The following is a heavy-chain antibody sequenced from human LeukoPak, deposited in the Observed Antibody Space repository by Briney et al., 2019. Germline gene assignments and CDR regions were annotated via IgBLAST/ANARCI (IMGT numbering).Heavy chain of an antibody. CDR2: INPSGGST. CDR1: GYTFTSYY. Sequence: ASVKASCKASGYTFTSYYMHWVRQAPGQGVEWMGIINPSGGSTSYVQKFQGRVTMDRDKSTRTVYMELSSLRSEDTAVYYCARGVRGDWVYFQHWGQGTLVTVSS. V-gene: IGHV1-46*01. CDR3: ARGVRGDWVYFQH. J-gene: IGHJ1*01. D-gene: IGHD2-21*02.